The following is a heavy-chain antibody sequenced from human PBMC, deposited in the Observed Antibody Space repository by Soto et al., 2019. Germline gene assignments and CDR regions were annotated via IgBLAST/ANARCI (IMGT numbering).Heavy chain of an antibody. V-gene: IGHV1-69*13. CDR1: GGTFSSYA. Sequence: GASVKVSCKASGGTFSSYAISWVRQAPGQGLEWMGGIIPIFGTANYAQKFQGRVTITADESTSTAYMELSSLRSEDTAVYYCALGSYGLYDSSGYYYPFDYWGQGTLVTVSS. D-gene: IGHD3-22*01. CDR2: IIPIFGTA. CDR3: ALGSYGLYDSSGYYYPFDY. J-gene: IGHJ4*02.